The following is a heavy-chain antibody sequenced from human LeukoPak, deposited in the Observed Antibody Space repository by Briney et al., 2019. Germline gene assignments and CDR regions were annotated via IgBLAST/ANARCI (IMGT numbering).Heavy chain of an antibody. Sequence: ASVKVSCKASGYTFTSYDINWVRQATGQGLEWMGWMNPNSGNTGYAQKFQGRVTMTRSTSISTACMELSSLRSEDTSVYYCARRRAKGYCSGGSCYRFAFNDYWGQGTLVTVSS. J-gene: IGHJ4*02. CDR3: ARRRAKGYCSGGSCYRFAFNDY. CDR1: GYTFTSYD. CDR2: MNPNSGNT. D-gene: IGHD2-15*01. V-gene: IGHV1-8*01.